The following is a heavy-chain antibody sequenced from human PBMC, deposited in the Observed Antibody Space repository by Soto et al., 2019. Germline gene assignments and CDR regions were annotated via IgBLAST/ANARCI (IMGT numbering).Heavy chain of an antibody. CDR1: GFTFSSYW. D-gene: IGHD3-9*01. Sequence: EVQLVESGGGLVQPGGSLRLSCAASGFTFSSYWMSWVRQAPGKGLEWVANIKQDGSEKYYVDSVKGRFTISRDNAKNSLYLQMNSLRAEDTAVYYCASLYYDILTGYFFDYWGQGTLVTVSS. CDR3: ASLYYDILTGYFFDY. CDR2: IKQDGSEK. J-gene: IGHJ4*02. V-gene: IGHV3-7*01.